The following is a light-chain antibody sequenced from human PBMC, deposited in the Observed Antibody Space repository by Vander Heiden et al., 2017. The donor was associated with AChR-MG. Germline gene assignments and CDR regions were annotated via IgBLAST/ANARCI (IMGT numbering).Light chain of an antibody. J-gene: IGKJ2*01. V-gene: IGKV3-20*01. CDR3: QQYGSAPPYT. Sequence: VFTQSPGTLSSSPGDRATLSCSANLSVSRNNLAWYQQKSGQAPRLLIYGASNRVTGVPSKLSGSGSGTDVTLTVSGLEPEDSAVDYCQQYGSAPPYTFGQGTKLEI. CDR1: LSVSRNN. CDR2: GAS.